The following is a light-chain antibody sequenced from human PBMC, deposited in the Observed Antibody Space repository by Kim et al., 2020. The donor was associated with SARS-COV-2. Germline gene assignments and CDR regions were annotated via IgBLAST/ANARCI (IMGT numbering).Light chain of an antibody. CDR2: SND. CDR1: DSNIGTNT. J-gene: IGLJ1*01. CDR3: SAWDDSLNANV. V-gene: IGLV1-44*01. Sequence: GQSVTISCSGSDSNIGTNTVNCDQQIRGPAPKLLIYSNDHRPSGDPDRFSGSKSGTSASLAISGLQSGDEADYYCSAWDDSLNANVFGTGTKVTVL.